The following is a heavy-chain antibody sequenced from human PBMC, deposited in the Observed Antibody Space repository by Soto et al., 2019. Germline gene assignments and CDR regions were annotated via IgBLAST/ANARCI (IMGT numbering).Heavy chain of an antibody. D-gene: IGHD6-13*01. CDR2: IYYSGST. CDR3: AREIWQQLDNYFDY. CDR1: GGSISSGGYY. J-gene: IGHJ4*02. V-gene: IGHV4-31*03. Sequence: TLSLTCTVSGGSISSGGYYWSWIRQHPGKGLEWIGYIYYSGSTYYNPSLKSRVTISVDTSKNQFSLKLSSVTAADTAVYYCAREIWQQLDNYFDYWGQGTLVTVSS.